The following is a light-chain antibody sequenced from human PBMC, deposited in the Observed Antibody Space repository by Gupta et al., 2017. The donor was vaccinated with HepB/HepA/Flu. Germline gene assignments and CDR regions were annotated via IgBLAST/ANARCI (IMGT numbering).Light chain of an antibody. J-gene: IGLJ2*01. CDR1: STNVGNQG. V-gene: IGLV10-54*04. Sequence: QAGLTQPPSLSKGLRQTATLTCTGNSTNVGNQGAAWLQQHQGHPPKLLTYKNNNRPSGIPERFSASRSGTSASLTITGLQPEDEADYYCAAWDSSLSAQVFGGGTKLTVL. CDR3: AAWDSSLSAQV. CDR2: KNN.